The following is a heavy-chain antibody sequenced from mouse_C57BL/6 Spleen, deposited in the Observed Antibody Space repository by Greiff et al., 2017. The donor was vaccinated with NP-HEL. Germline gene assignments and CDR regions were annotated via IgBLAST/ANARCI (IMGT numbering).Heavy chain of an antibody. CDR1: GFSLTSYG. J-gene: IGHJ3*01. Sequence: QVQLQQSGPGLVQPSQSLSITCTVSGFSLTSYGVHWVRQSPGKGLEWLGVIWSGGSTDYNAAFISRLSISKDNSKSQVFFKMNRLQADDTAIYYCARSPLYGYDGAFAYWGQGTLVTVSA. V-gene: IGHV2-2*01. D-gene: IGHD2-2*01. CDR2: IWSGGST. CDR3: ARSPLYGYDGAFAY.